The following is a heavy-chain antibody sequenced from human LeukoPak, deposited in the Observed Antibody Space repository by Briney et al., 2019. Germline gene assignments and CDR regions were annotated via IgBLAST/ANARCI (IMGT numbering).Heavy chain of an antibody. CDR1: GFTFSSHW. D-gene: IGHD3-10*01. J-gene: IGHJ6*02. CDR2: INSDGSSI. V-gene: IGHV3-74*01. CDR3: ARDYGRSRDYGMDV. Sequence: GGSLRLSCAASGFTFSSHWMHWVRQAPGKGLGWVSRINSDGSSISYADSVKGRFTISRDNAKNTLYLQMNSLRAEDTAVYYCARDYGRSRDYGMDVWGQGTTVTVSS.